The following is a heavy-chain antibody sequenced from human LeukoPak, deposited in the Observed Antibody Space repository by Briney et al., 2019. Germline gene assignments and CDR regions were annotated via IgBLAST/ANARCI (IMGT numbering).Heavy chain of an antibody. CDR1: GYTFTSYG. Sequence: GASVKVSCKASGYTFTSYGISWVRQAPGQGLEWMGWISAYNGNTNYAQKLHGRVTMTTDTSPSTAYMELRSLRSDDTAVYYCASRGSISGRYDFDYWGQGTLVTVSS. CDR2: ISAYNGNT. J-gene: IGHJ4*02. D-gene: IGHD1-26*01. V-gene: IGHV1-18*01. CDR3: ASRGSISGRYDFDY.